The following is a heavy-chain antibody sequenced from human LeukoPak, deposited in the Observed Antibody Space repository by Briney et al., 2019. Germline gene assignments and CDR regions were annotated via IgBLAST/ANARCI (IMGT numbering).Heavy chain of an antibody. J-gene: IGHJ4*02. Sequence: PSETLSLTCTVSGGSISSYYWSWIRQTPGKTLEWIGYIYYSGSTNYNPSLKSRVTMSVDTSKNQFSLKLSSVTAADTAVYYCARAGSGTSIDYWGQGTLVTVSS. CDR1: GGSISSYY. D-gene: IGHD3-10*01. CDR2: IYYSGST. CDR3: ARAGSGTSIDY. V-gene: IGHV4-59*08.